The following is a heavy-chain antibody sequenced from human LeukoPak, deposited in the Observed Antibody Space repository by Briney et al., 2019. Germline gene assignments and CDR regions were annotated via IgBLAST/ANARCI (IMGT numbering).Heavy chain of an antibody. J-gene: IGHJ5*02. V-gene: IGHV3-48*03. CDR2: ISSSGSTI. CDR1: GFTFSSYE. D-gene: IGHD3-3*01. Sequence: GGSLRLSCAASGFTFSSYEMNWVRQAPGKGLEWVSYISSSGSTIYYADSVKGRFTISRDNAKNTLYLQMNSLRAEDTAVYYCARDSPPNYDFWSGYYSGWFDPWGQGTLVTVSS. CDR3: ARDSPPNYDFWSGYYSGWFDP.